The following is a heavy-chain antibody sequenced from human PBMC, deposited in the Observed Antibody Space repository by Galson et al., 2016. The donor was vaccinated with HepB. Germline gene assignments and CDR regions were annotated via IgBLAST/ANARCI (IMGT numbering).Heavy chain of an antibody. CDR3: ARGPCGGSCYSYSNYYYYYGMDV. J-gene: IGHJ6*02. CDR2: INHSGST. Sequence: ETLSLTCVVYGGSFSDYYWSWIRQPPGKGLEWIGEINHSGSTHYNPSLKSRVTISVDTSKNQFSLKLSSVTAADAAVYYCARGPCGGSCYSYSNYYYYYGMDVWGQGTTVTVSS. D-gene: IGHD2-15*01. CDR1: GGSFSDYY. V-gene: IGHV4-34*01.